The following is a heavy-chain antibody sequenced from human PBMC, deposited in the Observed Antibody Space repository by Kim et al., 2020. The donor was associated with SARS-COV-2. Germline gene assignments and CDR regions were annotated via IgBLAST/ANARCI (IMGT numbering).Heavy chain of an antibody. V-gene: IGHV1-18*01. D-gene: IGHD2-15*01. J-gene: IGHJ6*02. CDR2: ISAYNGNT. CDR3: ARGGIVVVVAATYYYYGMDV. CDR1: GYTFTSYG. Sequence: ASVKVSCKASGYTFTSYGISWVRQAPGQGLEWMGWISAYNGNTNYAQKLQGRVTMTTDTSTSTAYMELRSLRSDDTAVYYCARGGIVVVVAATYYYYGMDVWGQGTTVTVS.